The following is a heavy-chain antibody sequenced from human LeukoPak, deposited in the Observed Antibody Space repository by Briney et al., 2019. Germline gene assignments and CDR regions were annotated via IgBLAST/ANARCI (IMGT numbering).Heavy chain of an antibody. V-gene: IGHV3-7*04. J-gene: IGHJ4*02. CDR3: VRDIDH. Sequence: PGGALRLSCAASGFTFGTYWVSWVRQAPGKGLEWVANINEDGSQKDYLDSVKGRFTISRDNAKDSLYLQMSSLRAEGAAIYYCVRDIDHWGQGTLVTVSS. CDR2: INEDGSQK. CDR1: GFTFGTYW.